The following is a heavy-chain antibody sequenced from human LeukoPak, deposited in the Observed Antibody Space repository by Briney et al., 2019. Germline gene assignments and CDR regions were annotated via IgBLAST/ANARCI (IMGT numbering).Heavy chain of an antibody. CDR2: MNPNSGNT. J-gene: IGHJ3*02. CDR1: GYTFTSYD. V-gene: IGHV1-8*01. CDR3: ARNDYGGHDAFDI. Sequence: GASVKVSCKASGYTFTSYDINWVRQATGQGLEWMGWMNPNSGNTGFAQKFQGRVTMTRTTSISTAYMELSSLRSEDTAVYYCARNDYGGHDAFDIWGQGTMVTASS. D-gene: IGHD4-17*01.